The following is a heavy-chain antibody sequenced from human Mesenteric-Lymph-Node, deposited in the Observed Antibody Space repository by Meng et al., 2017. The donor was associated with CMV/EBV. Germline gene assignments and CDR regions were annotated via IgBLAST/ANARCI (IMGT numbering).Heavy chain of an antibody. Sequence: SETLSLTCAVDDESFSNYYWTWIRQSPGKGLEWIGEVNDSGNSNYNPSLKSRVTISVDTSKNQFSLKLSSVTAADTAVYYCARGRTRKYCSSTSCYRGQYFDYWGQGTLVTVSS. V-gene: IGHV4-34*01. CDR2: VNDSGNS. D-gene: IGHD2-2*01. CDR3: ARGRTRKYCSSTSCYRGQYFDY. J-gene: IGHJ4*02. CDR1: DESFSNYY.